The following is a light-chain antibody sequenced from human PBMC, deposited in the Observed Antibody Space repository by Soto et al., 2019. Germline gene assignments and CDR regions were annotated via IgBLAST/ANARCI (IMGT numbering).Light chain of an antibody. CDR3: QPLSTCPPNT. J-gene: IGKJ5*01. CDR1: QSVNHN. CDR2: DAS. Sequence: RQSPDTVSVSQGERVSLSCRASQSVNHNLAWYQQKAGQAPRLLIYDASNRATGIPARFSGSGSGTDFTLTISCLEPEDFAVYCCQPLSTCPPNTSGQGTRPEI. V-gene: IGKV3-11*01.